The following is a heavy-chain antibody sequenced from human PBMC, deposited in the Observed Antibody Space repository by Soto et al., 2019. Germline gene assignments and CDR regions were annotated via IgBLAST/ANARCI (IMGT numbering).Heavy chain of an antibody. CDR2: ISYDGSNK. J-gene: IGHJ4*02. Sequence: GGSLRLSCAASGFTFSSYAMRWVRQAPGKGLEWVAVISYDGSNKYYADSVKGRFTISRDNSKNTLYLQMNSLRAEDTAVYYCARGRGGYNYYFDYWGQGTLVTVSS. CDR3: ARGRGGYNYYFDY. CDR1: GFTFSSYA. V-gene: IGHV3-30-3*01. D-gene: IGHD5-12*01.